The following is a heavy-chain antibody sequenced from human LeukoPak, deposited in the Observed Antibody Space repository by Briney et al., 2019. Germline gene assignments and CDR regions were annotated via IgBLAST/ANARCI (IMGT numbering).Heavy chain of an antibody. D-gene: IGHD2-15*01. Sequence: SETLSLTCTVSGGSVSSGSYYWSWIRQPPGKGLEWIGYIYYSGSTNYNPSLKSRVTISVDTSKNQFSLKLSSVTAADTAVYYCAREKYCSGGSCYVPGWFDPWGQGTLVTVSS. CDR3: AREKYCSGGSCYVPGWFDP. J-gene: IGHJ5*02. V-gene: IGHV4-61*01. CDR2: IYYSGST. CDR1: GGSVSSGSYY.